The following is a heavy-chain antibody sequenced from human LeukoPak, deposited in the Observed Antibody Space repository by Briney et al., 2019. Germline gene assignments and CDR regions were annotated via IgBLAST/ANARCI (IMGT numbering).Heavy chain of an antibody. D-gene: IGHD3-9*01. CDR2: INHSGST. J-gene: IGHJ4*02. CDR1: GGSFSGYY. Sequence: PSETLSLTCAVYGGSFSGYYWSWLRQPPGKGLEWIGEINHSGSTNYNPSLKSRVTISVDTSKNQFSLKLSSVTAADTAVYYCARAVGGTRLRYFDWLKYYFDYWGQGTLVTVSS. CDR3: ARAVGGTRLRYFDWLKYYFDY. V-gene: IGHV4-34*01.